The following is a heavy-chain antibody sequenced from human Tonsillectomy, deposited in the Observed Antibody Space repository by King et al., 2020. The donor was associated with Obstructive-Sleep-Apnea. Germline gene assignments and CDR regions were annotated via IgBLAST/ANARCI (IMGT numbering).Heavy chain of an antibody. Sequence: VQLQESGPGLVKPSETLSLTCTVSDASISGFYWSWIRQPPGKGLEWIGHIYYRGTTHYNPSLKSRVTISVDMSKNQFSLKLSSVTAADTAMYYCAREDNYGIFDYWGQGTLVTVSS. V-gene: IGHV4-59*01. D-gene: IGHD5-18*01. CDR1: DASISGFY. J-gene: IGHJ4*02. CDR2: IYYRGTT. CDR3: AREDNYGIFDY.